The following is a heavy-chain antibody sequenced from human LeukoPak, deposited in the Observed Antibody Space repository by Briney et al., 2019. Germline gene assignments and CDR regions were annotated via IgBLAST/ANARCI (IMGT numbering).Heavy chain of an antibody. CDR1: GYSISSGYY. J-gene: IGHJ4*02. CDR2: IYHSGST. D-gene: IGHD6-13*01. V-gene: IGHV4-38-2*02. CDR3: ARSQAGFDY. Sequence: RPSETLSLTCTVSGYSISSGYYWGWIRQPPGKGLEWIGSIYHSGSTYYNPSLKSRVTISVDTSKNQFSLKLSSVTAADTAVYYCARSQAGFDYWGQGTLVTVSS.